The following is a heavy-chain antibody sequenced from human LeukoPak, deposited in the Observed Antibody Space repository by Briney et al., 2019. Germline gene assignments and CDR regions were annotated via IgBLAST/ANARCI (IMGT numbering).Heavy chain of an antibody. Sequence: EASVKVPCKASGYTFTGYYMHWVRQAPGQGLEWMGWINPNSGGTNYAQKFQGRVTMTRDTSISTAYMELSRLRSDDTAVYYCAREGYSYGEYYMDVWGKGTTVTVSS. J-gene: IGHJ6*03. D-gene: IGHD5-18*01. V-gene: IGHV1-2*02. CDR2: INPNSGGT. CDR3: AREGYSYGEYYMDV. CDR1: GYTFTGYY.